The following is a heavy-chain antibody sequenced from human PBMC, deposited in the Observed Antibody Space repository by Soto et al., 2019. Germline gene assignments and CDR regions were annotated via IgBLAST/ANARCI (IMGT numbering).Heavy chain of an antibody. D-gene: IGHD2-2*01. V-gene: IGHV1-69*01. J-gene: IGHJ6*02. Sequence: QVQLVQSGAEVKKPGSSVKVSCKASGGTFGSYAISWVRQAPGQGLEWMGGIIPSPGTANYAQKVQGRVTIAADESTSTAYMELSSLRSEDTAVYYCARSQGSSTSLEIYYYYYYGMDVWGHGTTVTVSS. CDR1: GGTFGSYA. CDR2: IIPSPGTA. CDR3: ARSQGSSTSLEIYYYYYYGMDV.